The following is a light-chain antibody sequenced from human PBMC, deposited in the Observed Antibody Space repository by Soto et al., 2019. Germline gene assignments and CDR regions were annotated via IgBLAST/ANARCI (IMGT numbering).Light chain of an antibody. CDR2: GVT. J-gene: IGLJ1*01. Sequence: QSVLNRPRSGSGVPGEAGTISYTGTSSDVGGYNYVSWYQQHPGKAPKLVIYGVTKRPSGVPDRFSGSKSGNTASLTISGLQADDEADYYCCSYAGSHYVFGTGTKVTVL. V-gene: IGLV2-11*01. CDR3: CSYAGSHYV. CDR1: SSDVGGYNY.